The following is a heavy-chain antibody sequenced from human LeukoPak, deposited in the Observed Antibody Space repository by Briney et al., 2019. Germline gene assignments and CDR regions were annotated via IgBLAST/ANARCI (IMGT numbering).Heavy chain of an antibody. J-gene: IGHJ4*02. V-gene: IGHV3-7*03. CDR2: IKQDGFET. D-gene: IGHD6-19*01. CDR1: GFSFSTYV. Sequence: GGSLRLSCVASGFSFSTYVMNWVRQAPGEGLEWVANIKQDGFETNYVGSVKGRFTISRDNAKNSLYLQMNSLRAEDTAVYYCARRSWLALDYWGQGTLVTVSS. CDR3: ARRSWLALDY.